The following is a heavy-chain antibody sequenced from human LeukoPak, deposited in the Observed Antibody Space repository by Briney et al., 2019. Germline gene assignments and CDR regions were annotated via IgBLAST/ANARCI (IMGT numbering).Heavy chain of an antibody. CDR1: GGTFSSYA. CDR3: ARVPRKYSSGAYYY. Sequence: ASVKVSCKASGGTFSSYAISWVRQAPGQGLEWMGRIIPILGIANYAQKFQGRVTITADKSTSTAYMELSSLRSEDTAVYYCARVPRKYSSGAYYYWGQGTLVTVSS. J-gene: IGHJ4*02. CDR2: IIPILGIA. D-gene: IGHD6-19*01. V-gene: IGHV1-69*04.